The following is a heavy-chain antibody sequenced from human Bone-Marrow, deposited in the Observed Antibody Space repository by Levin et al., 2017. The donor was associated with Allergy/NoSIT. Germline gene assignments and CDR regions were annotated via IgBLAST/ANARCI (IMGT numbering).Heavy chain of an antibody. J-gene: IGHJ4*02. D-gene: IGHD2-15*01. CDR3: ARVRGYCGGGSCYVYYFDY. V-gene: IGHV3-11*01. CDR2: L. Sequence: LSSPASVPGRFTVSRDNAKNSLHLQMNSLRAEDTAVYYCARVRGYCGGGSCYVYYFDYWGQGTLVTVSS.